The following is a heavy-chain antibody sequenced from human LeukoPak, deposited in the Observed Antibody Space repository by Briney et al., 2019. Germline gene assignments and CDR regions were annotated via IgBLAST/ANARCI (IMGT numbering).Heavy chain of an antibody. CDR1: GGSISSYY. V-gene: IGHV4-4*07. Sequence: SETLSLTCTVSGGSISSYYRSWIRQPAGKGLEWIGRIYSSGSTTYNPSLKSRVTMSVDTSKNQFSLKLSSVTAADTAVYYCARGGTVMGRPVLWGQGTMVTVSS. D-gene: IGHD3-10*01. J-gene: IGHJ3*01. CDR3: ARGGTVMGRPVL. CDR2: IYSSGST.